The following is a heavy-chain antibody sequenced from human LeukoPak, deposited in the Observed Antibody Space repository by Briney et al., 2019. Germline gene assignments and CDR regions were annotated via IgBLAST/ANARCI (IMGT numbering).Heavy chain of an antibody. CDR2: IHYSGST. Sequence: PSETLSLTCTVSGGSISSNNYYWGWIRQPPGKGLEWIGSIHYSGSTYYNPSLKSRVTISVDTSKNQFSLQLSSVTAADTAVYYCARGRDGYTQWGQGTLVTVSS. CDR1: GGSISSNNYY. V-gene: IGHV4-39*07. D-gene: IGHD5-24*01. J-gene: IGHJ4*02. CDR3: ARGRDGYTQ.